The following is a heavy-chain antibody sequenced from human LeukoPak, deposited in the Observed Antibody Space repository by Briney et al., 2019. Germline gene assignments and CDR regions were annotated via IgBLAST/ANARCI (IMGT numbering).Heavy chain of an antibody. D-gene: IGHD1-26*01. Sequence: GGSLRLSCAASGFSFSNSWMSWARQAPGKGLEWVASIKPDGSEKYSLDSVKGRFTISRDNAENSLYLQMNTLRAEDTAVYYGANGNYFDSWGQGTLVTVSS. J-gene: IGHJ4*02. V-gene: IGHV3-7*01. CDR2: IKPDGSEK. CDR1: GFSFSNSW. CDR3: ANGNYFDS.